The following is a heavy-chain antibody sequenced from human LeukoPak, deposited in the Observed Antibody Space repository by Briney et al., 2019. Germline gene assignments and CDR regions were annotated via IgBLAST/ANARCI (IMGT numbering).Heavy chain of an antibody. Sequence: GGSLRLSCAASGFTFSSYGMHWVRQAPGKGLEWVAVIRYDGSNKYYADSVKGRFTISRDNSKNTLYLQMNSLRAEDTAVYYCAKSLSALPAALDYWGQGTLVTVSS. CDR2: IRYDGSNK. D-gene: IGHD2-2*01. CDR3: AKSLSALPAALDY. V-gene: IGHV3-30*02. J-gene: IGHJ4*02. CDR1: GFTFSSYG.